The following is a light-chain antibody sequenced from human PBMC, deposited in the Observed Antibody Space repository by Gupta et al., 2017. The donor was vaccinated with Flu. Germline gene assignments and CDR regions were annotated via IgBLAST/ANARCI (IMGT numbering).Light chain of an antibody. CDR3: CSSAIINTDVV. V-gene: IGLV2-23*01. Sequence: QSALTQPASVSGSPGQTITISCTETSRDVGGYDLVSWYQQHPGKAPKLIIYEGTKRPSGVSNRFSGSKSDNTASLTISGLRAEDETDYYCCSSAIINTDVVFGGGTRLTVL. J-gene: IGLJ2*01. CDR1: SRDVGGYDL. CDR2: EGT.